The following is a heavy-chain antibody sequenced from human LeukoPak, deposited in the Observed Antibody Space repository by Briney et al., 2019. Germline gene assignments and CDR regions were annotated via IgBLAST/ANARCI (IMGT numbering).Heavy chain of an antibody. CDR1: GFTFSSYW. V-gene: IGHV3-7*01. Sequence: GGSLRLSCAASGFTFSSYWMSWVRQAPGKGLEWVANIKQDGSEKYYVDSVKGRFTISRDNAKNSLYLQMNSPRAEDTAVYYCARDPKGYQLLQLRYNWFDPWGQGTLVTVSS. J-gene: IGHJ5*02. CDR3: ARDPKGYQLLQLRYNWFDP. CDR2: IKQDGSEK. D-gene: IGHD2-2*01.